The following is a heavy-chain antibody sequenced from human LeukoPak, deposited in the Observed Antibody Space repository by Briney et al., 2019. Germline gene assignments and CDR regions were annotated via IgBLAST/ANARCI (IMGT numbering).Heavy chain of an antibody. D-gene: IGHD2-21*02. Sequence: PGGSLRLSCAASGFTFSSYWMSWVRQAPGKGLEWVANIKQDGSEKYYVDSAKGRFTISRDNAKNSLYLQMNSLRAEDTAVYYCAREGGDAYFDYWGQGTLVTVSS. CDR2: IKQDGSEK. J-gene: IGHJ4*02. CDR3: AREGGDAYFDY. V-gene: IGHV3-7*01. CDR1: GFTFSSYW.